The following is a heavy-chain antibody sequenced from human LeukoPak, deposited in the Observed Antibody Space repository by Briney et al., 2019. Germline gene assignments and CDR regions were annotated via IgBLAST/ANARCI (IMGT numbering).Heavy chain of an antibody. CDR1: GFTFSSYE. CDR2: ISNSATTI. V-gene: IGHV3-48*03. Sequence: PGGSLRLSCAASGFTFSSYEMNWVRQAPGKGLEWVSYISNSATTIYYADSVKGRFTISRDNAKNSLYLHMNSLRAEDTAVYYCAKAGIAVPATPEYCGQGTQVTVSS. D-gene: IGHD6-19*01. CDR3: AKAGIAVPATPEY. J-gene: IGHJ4*02.